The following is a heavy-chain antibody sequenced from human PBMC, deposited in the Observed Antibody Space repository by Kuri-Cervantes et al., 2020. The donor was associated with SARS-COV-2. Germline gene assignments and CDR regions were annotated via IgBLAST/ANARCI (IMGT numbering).Heavy chain of an antibody. CDR3: VDCRWVDIVVVPAARGIYYFDY. J-gene: IGHJ4*02. Sequence: GESLKISCAASGFTFSSYGMHWVRQAPGKGLEWVAVISYDGSNKYYADSVKGRFTISRDNSKNTLYLQMNSLRAEDMTVYYCVDCRWVDIVVVPAARGIYYFDYWGQGTLVTVSS. D-gene: IGHD2-2*03. CDR2: ISYDGSNK. V-gene: IGHV3-30*03. CDR1: GFTFSSYG.